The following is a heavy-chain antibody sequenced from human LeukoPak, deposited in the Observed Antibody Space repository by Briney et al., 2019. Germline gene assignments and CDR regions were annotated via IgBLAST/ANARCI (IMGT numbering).Heavy chain of an antibody. V-gene: IGHV4-39*07. Sequence: SETLSLTCTVSGDSISTSNSYWGWIRQPPGKGLEWIGSIYYSGNTYYNASLKSRVTISVDTSKNQFSLKLSSVTAADTAVYYCARDEGWFDPWGQGTLVTVSS. CDR1: GDSISTSNSY. J-gene: IGHJ5*02. CDR2: IYYSGNT. CDR3: ARDEGWFDP.